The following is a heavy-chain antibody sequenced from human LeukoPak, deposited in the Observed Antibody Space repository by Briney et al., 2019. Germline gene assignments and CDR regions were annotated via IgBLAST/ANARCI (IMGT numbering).Heavy chain of an antibody. D-gene: IGHD3-16*01. Sequence: SETLSLNCTVSGGSISSYYWSWIRQPPGKGLEWIGYIYYSGSTNYNPSLKSRVTISVDTSKNQFPLKLSSVTAADTAVYYCARHRAFGGVMGDFYFDYWGQGTLVTVSS. J-gene: IGHJ4*02. CDR3: ARHRAFGGVMGDFYFDY. CDR2: IYYSGST. CDR1: GGSISSYY. V-gene: IGHV4-59*08.